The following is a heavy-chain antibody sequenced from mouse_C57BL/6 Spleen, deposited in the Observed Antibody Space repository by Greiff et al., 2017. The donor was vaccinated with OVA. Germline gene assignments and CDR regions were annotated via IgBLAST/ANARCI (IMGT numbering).Heavy chain of an antibody. CDR3: ARGYGSSPYFDY. D-gene: IGHD1-1*01. V-gene: IGHV1-50*01. CDR2: IDPSDSYT. Sequence: QVHVKQPGAELVKPGASVRLSCKASGYTFTSYWMQWVKQRPGQGLEWIGEIDPSDSYTNYNQKFKGKATLTVDTSSSTAYMQLSSLTSEDSAVYYCARGYGSSPYFDYWGQGTTLTVSS. CDR1: GYTFTSYW. J-gene: IGHJ2*01.